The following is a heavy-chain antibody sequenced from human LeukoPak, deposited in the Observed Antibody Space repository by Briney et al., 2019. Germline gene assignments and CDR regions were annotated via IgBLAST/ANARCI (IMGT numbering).Heavy chain of an antibody. CDR1: GYTFTSYG. Sequence: ASVKVSCKASGYTFTSYGISWVRQAPGQGLEWMGWISAYNGNTNYAQKLQGRVTMTRDTSISTAYMELSRLRSDDTAVYYCARVTYYDISGYMDVWGKGTTVTISS. D-gene: IGHD3-9*01. CDR3: ARVTYYDISGYMDV. CDR2: ISAYNGNT. V-gene: IGHV1-18*01. J-gene: IGHJ6*03.